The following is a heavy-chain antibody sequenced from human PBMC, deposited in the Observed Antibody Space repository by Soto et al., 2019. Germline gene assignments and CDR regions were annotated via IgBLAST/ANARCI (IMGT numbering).Heavy chain of an antibody. D-gene: IGHD2-15*01. V-gene: IGHV1-69*02. Sequence: SVKVSCKASGGTFSSYTISWVRQAPGQGLEWMGRIIPILGIANYAQKFQGRVTITADKSTSTAYMELSSLRSEDTAVYYCARGTLVVAATDYYYGMDVWGQGTTVTVSS. CDR3: ARGTLVVAATDYYYGMDV. CDR2: IIPILGIA. CDR1: GGTFSSYT. J-gene: IGHJ6*02.